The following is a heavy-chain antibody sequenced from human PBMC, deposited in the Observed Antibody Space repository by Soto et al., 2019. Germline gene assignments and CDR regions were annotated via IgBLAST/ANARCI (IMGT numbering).Heavy chain of an antibody. Sequence: SVNVSCQASVFTLSSYAISCLRQAPGQLLEWMGGIIPIFGTANYAQKFQGRVTITADESTSTAYMELSSLRSEDTAVYYCARGRGYSGYENYYYGMDVWGQGTTVTVSS. D-gene: IGHD5-12*01. J-gene: IGHJ6*02. CDR3: ARGRGYSGYENYYYGMDV. V-gene: IGHV1-69*13. CDR2: IIPIFGTA. CDR1: VFTLSSYA.